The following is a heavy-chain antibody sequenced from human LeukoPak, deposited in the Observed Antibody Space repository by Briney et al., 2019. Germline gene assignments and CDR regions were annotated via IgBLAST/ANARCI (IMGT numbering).Heavy chain of an antibody. D-gene: IGHD6-13*01. V-gene: IGHV3-21*01. CDR2: ISSSSSYI. CDR1: GFTVSSNS. CDR3: AREAAAGTDY. Sequence: PGGSLRLSCTVSGFTVSSNSMSWVRQAPGKGLEWVSSISSSSSYIYYADSVKGRFTISRDNAKNSLYLQMNSLRAEDTAVYYCAREAAAGTDYWGQGTLVTVSS. J-gene: IGHJ4*02.